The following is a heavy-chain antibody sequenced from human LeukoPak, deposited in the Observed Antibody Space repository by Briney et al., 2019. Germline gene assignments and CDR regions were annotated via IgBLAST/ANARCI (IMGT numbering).Heavy chain of an antibody. CDR1: GFTFSSYA. V-gene: IGHV3-23*01. D-gene: IGHD2-2*01. J-gene: IGHJ4*02. CDR2: ISGSGGYT. Sequence: GGSLRLSCAASGFTFSSYAMTWVRQAPGKGLEWVSDISGSGGYTSYADSVKGRFTTFRDNSKRTLYLQMNSLRAEDTAVYYCARDLGYCSSTSCHGGYWGQGTLVTVSS. CDR3: ARDLGYCSSTSCHGGY.